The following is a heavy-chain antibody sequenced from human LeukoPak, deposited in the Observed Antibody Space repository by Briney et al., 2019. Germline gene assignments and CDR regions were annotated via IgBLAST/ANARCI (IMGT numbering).Heavy chain of an antibody. D-gene: IGHD2-2*01. CDR1: GGSISSYYW. J-gene: IGHJ3*02. CDR2: IYWNDDK. V-gene: IGHV2-5*01. CDR3: AHSGCSSTSCYYMGDAFDI. Sequence: KPSETLSLTCTVSGGSISSYYWSWIRQPPGKALEWLALIYWNDDKRYSPSLKSRLTITKDTSKNQVVLTMTNMDPVDTATYYCAHSGCSSTSCYYMGDAFDIWGQGTMVTVSS.